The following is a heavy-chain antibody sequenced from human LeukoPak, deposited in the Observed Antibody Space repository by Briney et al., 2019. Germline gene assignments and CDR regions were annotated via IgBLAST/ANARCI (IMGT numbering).Heavy chain of an antibody. CDR1: GYTFTSYD. CDR2: MNPNSGNT. D-gene: IGHD3-3*01. V-gene: IGHV1-8*03. Sequence: GASVTVSCKASGYTFTSYDINWVRQATGQGLEWMGWMNPNSGNTGYAQKFQGRVTLTRNTSIRTTYMELSSLRSEDTAVYYCARVGYYYFWSGFRDPYYYYMDVWGKGTTVTVSS. J-gene: IGHJ6*03. CDR3: ARVGYYYFWSGFRDPYYYYMDV.